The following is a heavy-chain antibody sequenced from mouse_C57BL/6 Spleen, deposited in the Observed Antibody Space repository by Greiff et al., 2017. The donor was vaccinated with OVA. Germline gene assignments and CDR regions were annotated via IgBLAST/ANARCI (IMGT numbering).Heavy chain of an antibody. D-gene: IGHD2-2*01. J-gene: IGHJ2*01. Sequence: QVQLQQPGAELVRPGTSVKLSCKASGYTFTSYWMHWVKQRPGQGLEWIGVIDPSDSYTNYNQKFKGKATLTVDTSSSTAYMQLSSLTSEDSAVYYCARSGVTPDYWGQGTTRTVSS. CDR3: ARSGVTPDY. CDR2: IDPSDSYT. V-gene: IGHV1-59*01. CDR1: GYTFTSYW.